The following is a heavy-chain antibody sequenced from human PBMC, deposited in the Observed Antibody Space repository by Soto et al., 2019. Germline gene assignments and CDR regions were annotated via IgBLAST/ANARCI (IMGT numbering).Heavy chain of an antibody. D-gene: IGHD2-21*02. J-gene: IGHJ4*02. CDR3: ARGPYCGGDCYFDY. Sequence: PSETLSLTCTVSGASITSYYWSWIRQPAGQGLEWIARIYSSGTTNYNPSLNGRVTMSVDTSKNQFSLKLSSVTAADTAVYYCARGPYCGGDCYFDYWGQGTLVTVSS. V-gene: IGHV4-4*07. CDR1: GASITSYY. CDR2: IYSSGTT.